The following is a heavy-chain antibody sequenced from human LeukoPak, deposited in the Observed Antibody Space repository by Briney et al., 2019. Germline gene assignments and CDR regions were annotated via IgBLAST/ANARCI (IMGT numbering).Heavy chain of an antibody. CDR2: VWYDGSDK. J-gene: IGHJ4*02. D-gene: IGHD3-10*01. Sequence: PGGSLRLSCAASGFTFSTYGMHWVRQAPGKGLEWAAAVWYDGSDKYYADSVKGRFTISRDNSKNTLYLQMNSLRADDTAVYYCARIPWVGELLGGDYCGQGTLVTVSS. CDR1: GFTFSTYG. CDR3: ARIPWVGELLGGDY. V-gene: IGHV3-33*01.